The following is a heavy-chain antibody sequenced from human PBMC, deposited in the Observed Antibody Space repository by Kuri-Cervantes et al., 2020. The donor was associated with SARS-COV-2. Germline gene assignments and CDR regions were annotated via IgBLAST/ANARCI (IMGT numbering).Heavy chain of an antibody. CDR3: ARAGKGGYSYYYYMDV. CDR1: GFTFSSYS. Sequence: GESLKISCAASGFTFSSYSVNWVRQAPGKGLEWVSSISSSSSYIYYADSVKGRFTISRDNAKNSLYLQMNSLRAEDTAVYYCARAGKGGYSYYYYMDVWGKGTTVTVSS. D-gene: IGHD3-10*01. CDR2: ISSSSSYI. V-gene: IGHV3-21*01. J-gene: IGHJ6*03.